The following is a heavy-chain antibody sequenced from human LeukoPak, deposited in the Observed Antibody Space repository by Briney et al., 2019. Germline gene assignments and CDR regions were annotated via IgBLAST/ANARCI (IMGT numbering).Heavy chain of an antibody. CDR2: INPSGGST. D-gene: IGHD3-22*01. J-gene: IGHJ3*02. Sequence: GASVKVSCKASGYTFTSYYMHWVRQAPGQGLEWMGIINPSGGSTSYAQKFQGRVTMTRDTSTSTVYMELSSLRSEDTAVYYCARAIDMIVVVSGLDAFDIWGQGTMVTVSS. V-gene: IGHV1-46*03. CDR3: ARAIDMIVVVSGLDAFDI. CDR1: GYTFTSYY.